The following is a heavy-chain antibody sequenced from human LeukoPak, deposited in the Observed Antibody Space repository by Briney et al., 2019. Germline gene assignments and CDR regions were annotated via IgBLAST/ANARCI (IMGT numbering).Heavy chain of an antibody. V-gene: IGHV4-39*07. CDR2: IYYSGST. J-gene: IGHJ3*02. CDR1: SGSISSNNYY. CDR3: AREIAYDSSGYFSLAAFDI. D-gene: IGHD3-22*01. Sequence: ETLSLTCTVSSGSISSNNYYWALVRQPPGKGLEWIGSIYYSGSTYSNPSLKSRVTISVDTSKNQFSLKLSSVTAADTAVYYCAREIAYDSSGYFSLAAFDIWGQGTMVTVSS.